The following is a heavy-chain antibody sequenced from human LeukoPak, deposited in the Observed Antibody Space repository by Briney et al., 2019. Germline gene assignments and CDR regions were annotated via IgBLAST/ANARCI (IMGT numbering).Heavy chain of an antibody. CDR2: IYTSGST. CDR3: PRDRFPNYYMDV. CDR1: GGSISSGSYY. D-gene: IGHD3-10*01. V-gene: IGHV4-61*02. J-gene: IGHJ6*03. Sequence: SQTLSLTCTVSGGSISSGSYYWSWIRQPAGKGLEWIGRIYTSGSTNYNPSLKSRVTISVDTSKNQFSLKLSSVTAADTAVYYCPRDRFPNYYMDVWGKGTTVTVSS.